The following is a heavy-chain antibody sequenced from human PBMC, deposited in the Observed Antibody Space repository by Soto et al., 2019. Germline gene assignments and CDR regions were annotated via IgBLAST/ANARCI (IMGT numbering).Heavy chain of an antibody. V-gene: IGHV3-21*01. CDR2: ISSSSSYI. CDR1: GFTFSSYS. D-gene: IGHD6-13*01. J-gene: IGHJ5*02. Sequence: EVQLVESGGGLVKPGGSLRLSCAASGFTFSSYSMNWVRQAPGKGLEWVSSISSSSSYIYYADSVKGRFTISRDNAKNSLYLQMNSLRAEDTAVYYCARVSLAKYSSRDCFDPWGQGTLVTVSS. CDR3: ARVSLAKYSSRDCFDP.